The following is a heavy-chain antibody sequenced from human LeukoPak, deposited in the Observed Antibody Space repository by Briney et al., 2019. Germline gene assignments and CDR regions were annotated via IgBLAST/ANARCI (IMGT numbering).Heavy chain of an antibody. Sequence: GRSLRLSCAASGFTFSSYGMHWVRQAPGKGLEWVAVIWYDGSNRYYADSVKGRFTISRDNSKNTLYLQMNSLRAEDTAVYYCARDSGDSSGWYLWDYWGQGTLVTVSS. D-gene: IGHD6-19*01. V-gene: IGHV3-33*01. CDR3: ARDSGDSSGWYLWDY. CDR1: GFTFSSYG. J-gene: IGHJ4*02. CDR2: IWYDGSNR.